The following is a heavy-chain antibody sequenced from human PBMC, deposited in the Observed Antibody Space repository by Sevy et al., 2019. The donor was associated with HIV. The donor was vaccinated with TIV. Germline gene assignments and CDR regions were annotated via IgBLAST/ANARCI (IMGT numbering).Heavy chain of an antibody. V-gene: IGHV4-34*01. CDR3: AGGVFGVVISWFDP. J-gene: IGHJ5*02. CDR2: INHSGST. D-gene: IGHD3-3*01. CDR1: GGSFSGYY. Sequence: SETLSLTCAVYGGSFSGYYWNWIRQPPGKGLEWIGEINHSGSTDYNPSLKSRVTISVDTSKNQFSLKLISVTAADTAVYFCAGGVFGVVISWFDPWGQGTLVTVSS.